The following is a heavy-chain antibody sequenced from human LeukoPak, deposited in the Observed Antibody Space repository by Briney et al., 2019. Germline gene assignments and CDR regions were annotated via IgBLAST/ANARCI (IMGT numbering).Heavy chain of an antibody. Sequence: ASVKVSCKASGGTFSSYAISWVRQAPGQGLEWMGGIIPIFGTANYAQKFQGRVTITADKSTSTAYMELSSLRSEDTAVYYCARRSSPGTHEIDAFDIWGQGTMVTVSS. J-gene: IGHJ3*02. V-gene: IGHV1-69*06. CDR3: ARRSSPGTHEIDAFDI. CDR2: IIPIFGTA. D-gene: IGHD1-1*01. CDR1: GGTFSSYA.